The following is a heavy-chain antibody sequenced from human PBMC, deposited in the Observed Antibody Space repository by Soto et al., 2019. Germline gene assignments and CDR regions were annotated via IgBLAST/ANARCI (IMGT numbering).Heavy chain of an antibody. D-gene: IGHD3-22*01. CDR1: GGSISSGDYY. Sequence: TLFLTCTVSGGSISSGDYYWSWIRQPPGNGLEWSGYIYYSGSAYYNPSLKSRVTISVDTSKNQFSLKLRSVTAADTAVYDVSSDYYHISGSGNWVQVTLV. CDR3: SSDYYHISGSGN. V-gene: IGHV4-30-4*01. CDR2: IYYSGSA. J-gene: IGHJ4*02.